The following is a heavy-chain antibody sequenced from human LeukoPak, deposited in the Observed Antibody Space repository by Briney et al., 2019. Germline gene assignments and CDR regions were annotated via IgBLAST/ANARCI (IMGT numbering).Heavy chain of an antibody. J-gene: IGHJ6*02. V-gene: IGHV3-7*01. CDR3: ARYCGGDCYGMDV. D-gene: IGHD2-21*01. CDR1: GFTFSSYA. Sequence: GGSLRLSCAASGFTFSSYAMSWVRQAPGKGLEWVANIKQDGSEKDYVDSVKGRFTISRDNAKNSLYLQMNNLRAEDTAVYYCARYCGGDCYGMDVWGQGTTVTVSS. CDR2: IKQDGSEK.